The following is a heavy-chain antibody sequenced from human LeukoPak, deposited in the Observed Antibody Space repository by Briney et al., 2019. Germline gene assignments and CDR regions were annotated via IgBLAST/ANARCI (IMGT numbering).Heavy chain of an antibody. Sequence: SETLSLTCTVSGGSISSGGYYWSWIRQHPGKGLEWIGYIYYSGSTYYNPSLKSRVTISVDTSKNQFSLKLSSVTAADTAVYYCARALEWLGRGGKFDYWGQGTLVTVSS. J-gene: IGHJ4*02. V-gene: IGHV4-31*03. CDR2: IYYSGST. D-gene: IGHD3-3*01. CDR1: GGSISSGGYY. CDR3: ARALEWLGRGGKFDY.